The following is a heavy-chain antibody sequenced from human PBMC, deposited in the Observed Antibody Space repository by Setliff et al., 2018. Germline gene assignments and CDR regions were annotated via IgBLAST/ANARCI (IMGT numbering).Heavy chain of an antibody. V-gene: IGHV3-20*04. CDR2: INWSGEII. CDR3: ARSESCGATNCSPFDY. D-gene: IGHD2-2*01. J-gene: IGHJ4*02. Sequence: PGGSLRLSCEVSGFTFDNHAMHWVRQAPGKGLEWVSGINWSGEIIGYADSVKGRFTFSRDNAKNSLYLQMNSLRAEDTAVYYCARSESCGATNCSPFDYWGQGTLVTVSS. CDR1: GFTFDNHA.